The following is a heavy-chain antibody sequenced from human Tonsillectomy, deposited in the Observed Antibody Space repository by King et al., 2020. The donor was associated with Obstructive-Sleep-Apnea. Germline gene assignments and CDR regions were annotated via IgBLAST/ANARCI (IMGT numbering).Heavy chain of an antibody. D-gene: IGHD1-26*01. CDR1: GFSLSTSGVA. CDR2: IFCDDEK. J-gene: IGHJ5*02. Sequence: ITLKESGPTLVKPTQTLTLTCTFSGFSLSTSGVAVGWIRQPPGKALHWLALIFCDDEKRYSPSLKTRLTITKDPSKNQVVLTMTNMDPVDTATYYCARRNSGTYYGWFDPWGQGTLVTVSS. V-gene: IGHV2-5*02. CDR3: ARRNSGTYYGWFDP.